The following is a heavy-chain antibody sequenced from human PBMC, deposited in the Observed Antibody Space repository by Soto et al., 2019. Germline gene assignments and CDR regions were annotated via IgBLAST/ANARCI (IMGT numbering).Heavy chain of an antibody. CDR1: GFTFSGSA. V-gene: IGHV3-73*02. D-gene: IGHD6-19*01. CDR2: IRSKANSYAT. CDR3: TRPSSGWYVY. Sequence: EVQLVESGGGLVQPGGSLKLSCAASGFTFSGSAMHWVRQASGKGLEWVGRIRSKANSYATAYAASVKGRFTISRDDSKNTAYLQMNSLKTEDTAVYYCTRPSSGWYVYWGQGTLVTVS. J-gene: IGHJ4*02.